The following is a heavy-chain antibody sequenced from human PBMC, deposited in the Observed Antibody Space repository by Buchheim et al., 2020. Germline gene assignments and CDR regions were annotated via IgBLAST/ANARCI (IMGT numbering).Heavy chain of an antibody. J-gene: IGHJ4*02. CDR3: ASQYGSGSYYVDY. V-gene: IGHV4-34*01. Sequence: QVQLQQWGAGLLKPSETLSLTCAVYGGSFSGYYWSWIRQPPGKGLEWIGEINHSGSTNYNPSLKSRVTISVDTSKNQSSLKLSSVTAADTAVYYCASQYGSGSYYVDYWGQGTL. CDR2: INHSGST. CDR1: GGSFSGYY. D-gene: IGHD3-10*01.